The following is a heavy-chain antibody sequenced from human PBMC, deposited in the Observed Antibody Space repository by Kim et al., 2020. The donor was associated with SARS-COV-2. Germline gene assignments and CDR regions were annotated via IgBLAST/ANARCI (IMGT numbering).Heavy chain of an antibody. CDR1: GGSVSSGSYY. D-gene: IGHD3-22*01. V-gene: IGHV4-61*01. J-gene: IGHJ4*02. CDR2: IYYSGST. Sequence: SETLSLTCTVSGGSVSSGSYYWSWIRQPPGKGLEWIGYIYYSGSTNYNPSLKSRVTISVDTSKNQFSLKLSSVTAADTAVYYCARDRGYYYDSSAHPVDYWGQGTLVTVSS. CDR3: ARDRGYYYDSSAHPVDY.